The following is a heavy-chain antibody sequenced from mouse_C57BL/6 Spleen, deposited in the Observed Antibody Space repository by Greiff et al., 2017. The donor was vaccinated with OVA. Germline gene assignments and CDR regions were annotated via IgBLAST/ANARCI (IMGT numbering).Heavy chain of an antibody. CDR2: IYPGGGYT. Sequence: VQLQQSGAELVRPGTSVKMSCKASGYTFTNYWIGWAKQRPGHGLEWIGDIYPGGGYTNYNEKFKGKATLTADKSSSTAYMQFSSLTSEDSAIYYCARSVYYYAMDYWGQGTSVTVSS. V-gene: IGHV1-63*01. J-gene: IGHJ4*01. CDR1: GYTFTNYW. CDR3: ARSVYYYAMDY.